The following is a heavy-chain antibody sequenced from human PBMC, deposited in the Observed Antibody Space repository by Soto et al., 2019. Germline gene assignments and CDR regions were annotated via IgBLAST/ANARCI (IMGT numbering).Heavy chain of an antibody. CDR2: TAYTGNT. CDR3: AEVTSFDY. Sequence: PSETLSLTCVVSGGSITSYHWSWVRQFPGKGLEWIAYTAYTGNTNYNPSLQSRVTISVDTSKNQFSLKLSSVTAADTAVYYCAEVTSFDYWGQGTLVTVSS. V-gene: IGHV4-59*08. CDR1: GGSITSYH. J-gene: IGHJ4*02. D-gene: IGHD4-4*01.